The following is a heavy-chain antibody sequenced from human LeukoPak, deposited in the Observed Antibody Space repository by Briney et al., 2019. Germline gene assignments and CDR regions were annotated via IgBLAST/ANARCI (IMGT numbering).Heavy chain of an antibody. J-gene: IGHJ4*02. CDR3: ARSQSSSLIDY. CDR1: GFTVSSNY. D-gene: IGHD6-13*01. CDR2: IYSGGST. V-gene: IGHV3-66*01. Sequence: GGSPRLSCVASGFTVSSNYMSWVRQAPGKGLEWVSVIYSGGSTYYADSVKGRFTFSRDNSKNTLYLQMNSLTVEDTAVYYCARSQSSSLIDYWGQGTLVTVSS.